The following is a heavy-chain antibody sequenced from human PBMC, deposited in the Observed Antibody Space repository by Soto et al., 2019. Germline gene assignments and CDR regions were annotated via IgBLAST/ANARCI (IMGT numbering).Heavy chain of an antibody. CDR3: ARLEGYWYFDI. Sequence: QLQLQESGPGLVKPSETLSLTCTVSGGSISSYYWSWIRQPPGKGLEWIGYIYYSGSTNYNPSLKSLATASVDTSKNQFSLKLSSVTAADTAVYYCARLEGYWYFDIWGRGTLVTVSS. J-gene: IGHJ2*01. V-gene: IGHV4-59*08. CDR1: GGSISSYY. D-gene: IGHD3-3*01. CDR2: IYYSGST.